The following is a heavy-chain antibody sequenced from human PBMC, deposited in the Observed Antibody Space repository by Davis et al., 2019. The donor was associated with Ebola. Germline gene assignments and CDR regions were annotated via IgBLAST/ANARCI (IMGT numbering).Heavy chain of an antibody. D-gene: IGHD6-6*01. CDR1: GGSFSGYY. J-gene: IGHJ6*02. V-gene: IGHV4-34*09. CDR3: AREGLVGDYYYGMDV. CDR2: IYYSGST. Sequence: SETLSLTCAVYGGSFSGYYWSWVRQPPGKGLEWIGSIYYSGSTYYNPSLKSRVTISVDTSKNQFSLKLSSVTAADTAVYYCAREGLVGDYYYGMDVWGQGTTVTVSS.